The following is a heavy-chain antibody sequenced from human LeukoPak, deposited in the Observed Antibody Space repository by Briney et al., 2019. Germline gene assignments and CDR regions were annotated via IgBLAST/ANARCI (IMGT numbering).Heavy chain of an antibody. CDR3: ARVGDYGQFDY. V-gene: IGHV4-28*03. D-gene: IGHD4-17*01. CDR2: IYYSGST. Sequence: PSDTLSLTCAVSGYSISSSKWWGWIRQPPGKGLEWIGYIYYSGSTYYNPSLKSRVTMSVDTSKSQFSLNLSSVTAVDTAVYYCARVGDYGQFDYWGQGTLVTVSS. J-gene: IGHJ4*02. CDR1: GYSISSSKW.